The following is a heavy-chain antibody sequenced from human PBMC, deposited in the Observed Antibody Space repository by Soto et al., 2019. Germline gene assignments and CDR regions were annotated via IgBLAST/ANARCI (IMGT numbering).Heavy chain of an antibody. CDR1: GGSISSYY. CDR2: IYYSGST. CDR3: ARGAERVVPAALNWFDP. D-gene: IGHD2-2*01. V-gene: IGHV4-59*01. J-gene: IGHJ5*02. Sequence: PSETLSLTCTVSGGSISSYYWSWIRQPPGKGLEWIGYIYYSGSTNYNPSLKSRVTISVDTSKNQFSLKLSSVTAADTAVYYCARGAERVVPAALNWFDPWGQGTLVTVSS.